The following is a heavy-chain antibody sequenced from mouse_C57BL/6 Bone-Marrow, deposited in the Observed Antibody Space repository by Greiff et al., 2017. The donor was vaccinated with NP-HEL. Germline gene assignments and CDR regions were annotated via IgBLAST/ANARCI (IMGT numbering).Heavy chain of an antibody. V-gene: IGHV1-55*01. CDR2: IYPGSGST. Sequence: QVQLKQPGAELVKPGASVKMSCKASGYTFTSYWITWVKQRPGQGLEWIGDIYPGSGSTNYIEKFKSKATLTVDTSSSTAYMQLSSLTSEDSAVYYCARSGNWGSYYFDYWGQGTTLTVSS. D-gene: IGHD4-1*01. J-gene: IGHJ2*01. CDR1: GYTFTSYW. CDR3: ARSGNWGSYYFDY.